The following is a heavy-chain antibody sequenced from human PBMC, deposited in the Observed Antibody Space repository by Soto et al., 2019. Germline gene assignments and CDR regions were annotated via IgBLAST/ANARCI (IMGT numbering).Heavy chain of an antibody. J-gene: IGHJ4*02. CDR1: GFTFSSYA. V-gene: IGHV3-23*01. CDR3: ARRTSGWYLDY. D-gene: IGHD6-19*01. Sequence: EVQLLESGGGLVQPGGSLRLSCAASGFTFSSYAMSWVRQAPGKGLEWVSVISGSGGSTYYADSVKGRFTISRDNSKNTLYLQMNSLRAEESAVYYCARRTSGWYLDYGGQGTLVTVSS. CDR2: ISGSGGST.